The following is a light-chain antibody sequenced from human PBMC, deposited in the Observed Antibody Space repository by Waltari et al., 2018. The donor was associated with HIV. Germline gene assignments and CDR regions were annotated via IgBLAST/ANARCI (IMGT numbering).Light chain of an antibody. CDR1: PSISRSY. CDR3: QQYGRSPGT. Sequence: EIVLTPSPAPLSLSPGERATLPCRASPSISRSYLSWYHQKPAPAPTLLMYGTSSRDTGIPDRFSGSGSGTDFTLTISRLEPEDFAVYYCQQYGRSPGTFGQGTKVEI. J-gene: IGKJ1*01. V-gene: IGKV3-20*01. CDR2: GTS.